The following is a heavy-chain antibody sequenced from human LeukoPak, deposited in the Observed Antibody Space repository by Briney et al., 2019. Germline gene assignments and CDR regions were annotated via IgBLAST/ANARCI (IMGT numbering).Heavy chain of an antibody. CDR2: ISISGDTT. J-gene: IGHJ4*02. V-gene: IGHV3-23*01. CDR3: ANEIRPNDY. D-gene: IGHD4-17*01. Sequence: QPGGFLRLSCGASGFTFSSHAMTWVRQAPGKGLEWVSAISISGDTTYYADAVKGRFTISRDNSKNTVYLQMNSLRAEDTAVYYCANEIRPNDYWGQGTLVTVSS. CDR1: GFTFSSHA.